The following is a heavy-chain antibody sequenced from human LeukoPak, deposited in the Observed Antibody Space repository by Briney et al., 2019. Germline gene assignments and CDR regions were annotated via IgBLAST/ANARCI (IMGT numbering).Heavy chain of an antibody. Sequence: SVKVSCKASGGTFSSYAVSWVRQAPGQGLEWMGGIIPIFGTANYAQKFQGRVTITADESTSTAYMELSSLRSEDTAVYYCARSPSSVAATWFDPWGQGTLVTVSS. CDR1: GGTFSSYA. CDR2: IIPIFGTA. CDR3: ARSPSSVAATWFDP. J-gene: IGHJ5*02. V-gene: IGHV1-69*13. D-gene: IGHD2-15*01.